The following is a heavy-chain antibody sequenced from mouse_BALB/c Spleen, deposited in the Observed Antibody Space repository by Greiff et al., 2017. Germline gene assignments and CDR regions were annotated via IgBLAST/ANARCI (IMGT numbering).Heavy chain of an antibody. Sequence: EVQLVESGGGLVKPGGSLKLSCAASGFTFSSYAMSWVRQTPEKRLEWVASISSGGSTYYPDSVKGRFTISRDNARNILYLQMSSLRSEDTAMYYCARVAGDYRAWFAYWGQGTLVTVSA. CDR1: GFTFSSYA. V-gene: IGHV5-6-5*01. CDR3: ARVAGDYRAWFAY. D-gene: IGHD2-4*01. CDR2: ISSGGST. J-gene: IGHJ3*01.